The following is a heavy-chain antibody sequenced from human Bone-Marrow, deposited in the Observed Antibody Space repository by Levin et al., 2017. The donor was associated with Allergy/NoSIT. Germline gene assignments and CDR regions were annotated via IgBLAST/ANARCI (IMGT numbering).Heavy chain of an antibody. Sequence: GESLKISCAASGFTFSSYAMSWVRQAPGKGLEWVSAISGSGGSTYYADSVKGRFTISRDNSKNTLYLQMNSLRAEDTAVYYCAKGGRIAVAGRNWFDPWGQGTLVTVSS. CDR3: AKGGRIAVAGRNWFDP. CDR2: ISGSGGST. CDR1: GFTFSSYA. D-gene: IGHD6-19*01. J-gene: IGHJ5*02. V-gene: IGHV3-23*01.